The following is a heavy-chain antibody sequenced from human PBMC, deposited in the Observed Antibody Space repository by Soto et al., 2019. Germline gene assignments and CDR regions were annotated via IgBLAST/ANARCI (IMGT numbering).Heavy chain of an antibody. Sequence: TLSLTCTVSGGSISSYYWSWIRQPPGKGLEWIGYIYYSGSTNYNPSLKSRVTISVDTSKNQFSLKLSSVTAADTAVYYCARQNYYDSSGQYGMDVWGQGTTVTVSS. V-gene: IGHV4-59*01. CDR1: GGSISSYY. D-gene: IGHD3-22*01. J-gene: IGHJ6*02. CDR3: ARQNYYDSSGQYGMDV. CDR2: IYYSGST.